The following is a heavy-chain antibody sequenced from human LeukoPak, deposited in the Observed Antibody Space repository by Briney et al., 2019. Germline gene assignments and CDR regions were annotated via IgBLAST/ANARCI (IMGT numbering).Heavy chain of an antibody. CDR3: ARDGGQYSSSWKENWFDP. J-gene: IGHJ5*02. Sequence: PGGSLRLSCAASGFTFSSYSMNWVRQAPGKGLEWVSSISSSSSYIYYAYSVKGRFTISRDNAKNSLYLQMNSLRAEDTAVYYCARDGGQYSSSWKENWFDPWGQGTLVTVSS. CDR1: GFTFSSYS. V-gene: IGHV3-21*01. D-gene: IGHD6-13*01. CDR2: ISSSSSYI.